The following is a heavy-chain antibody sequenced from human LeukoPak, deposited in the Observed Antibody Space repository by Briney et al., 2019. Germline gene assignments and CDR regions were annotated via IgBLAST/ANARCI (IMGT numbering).Heavy chain of an antibody. J-gene: IGHJ4*02. Sequence: SVKVSCKASGGTFSSYAISWVRQAPGQGLEWMGGIIPIFGTANYAQKFQGRVTITADESTSTAYMELSSLRAEDTAVYYCASYLTTATTSGLGYWGQGTLVTVSS. V-gene: IGHV1-69*13. CDR1: GGTFSSYA. CDR2: IIPIFGTA. CDR3: ASYLTTATTSGLGY. D-gene: IGHD1-1*01.